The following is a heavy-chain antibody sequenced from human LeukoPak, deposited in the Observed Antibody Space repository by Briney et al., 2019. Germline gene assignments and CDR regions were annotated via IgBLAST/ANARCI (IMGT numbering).Heavy chain of an antibody. CDR2: ISAYNGNT. CDR1: GYTFTSYG. D-gene: IGHD3-9*01. CDR3: ARGDIFTHKSWFDP. Sequence: ASVKVSCKASGYTFTSYGINWVRQAPGQGLEWMGWISAYNGNTNYAQKLQGRVTLTTDTSTSTAYMELRSLRSDDTAVYYCARGDIFTHKSWFDPWGQGTLVTVSS. V-gene: IGHV1-18*04. J-gene: IGHJ5*02.